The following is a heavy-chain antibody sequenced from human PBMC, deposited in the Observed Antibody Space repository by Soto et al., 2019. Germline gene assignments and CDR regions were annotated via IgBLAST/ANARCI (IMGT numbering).Heavy chain of an antibody. CDR3: ARGEYDYIWGSYLY. V-gene: IGHV3-21*04. Sequence: EVQLVESGGGLVKPGGSLRLSCAASGFTFSSYSMNWVRQAPGKGLEWVSSISSSSSYIYYADSVKSRFTISRDNAKNSLYLQMNSLRAEDTAVYYCARGEYDYIWGSYLYWGQGTLVTVSS. CDR1: GFTFSSYS. J-gene: IGHJ4*02. D-gene: IGHD3-16*02. CDR2: ISSSSSYI.